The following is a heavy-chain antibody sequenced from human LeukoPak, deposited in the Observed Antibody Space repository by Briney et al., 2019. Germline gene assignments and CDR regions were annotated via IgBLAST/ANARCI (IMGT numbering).Heavy chain of an antibody. D-gene: IGHD1-14*01. CDR3: ARQPPQYYGMDV. CDR2: IYTSGST. Sequence: SETLSLTCTVSGGSFSNYYWSWIRQPAGKGLEWIGRIYTSGSTNYNPSVKSRVTMSVDTSNNQFSPKLTSVTAADTAVYYCARQPPQYYGMDVWGQGTTVTVSS. CDR1: GGSFSNYY. J-gene: IGHJ6*02. V-gene: IGHV4-4*07.